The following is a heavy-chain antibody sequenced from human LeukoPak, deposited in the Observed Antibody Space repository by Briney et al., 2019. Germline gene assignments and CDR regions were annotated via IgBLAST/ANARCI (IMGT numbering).Heavy chain of an antibody. J-gene: IGHJ2*01. CDR2: IYYSGST. V-gene: IGHV4-39*07. D-gene: IGHD5-18*01. Sequence: SETLSLTCTVSGGSISSSSYYWGWIRQPPGKGLEWIGSIYYSGSTHYNPSLKSRVTISVDTSKNQFSLKLSSVTAADTAVYYCARGQRRYSYGPYWYFDLWGRGTLVTVSS. CDR3: ARGQRRYSYGPYWYFDL. CDR1: GGSISSSSYY.